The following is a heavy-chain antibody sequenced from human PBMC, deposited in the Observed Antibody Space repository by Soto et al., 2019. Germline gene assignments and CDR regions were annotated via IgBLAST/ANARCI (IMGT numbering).Heavy chain of an antibody. J-gene: IGHJ6*02. Sequence: GGSLRLSCAASGFTFSSYGMHWVRQAPGKGLEWVAVIWYDGSNKYYADSVKGRFTISRDNSKNTLYLQMNSLRAEDTAVYYCARDPVVVAATSYYYYGMDVWGQGTTVTVSS. V-gene: IGHV3-33*01. CDR2: IWYDGSNK. D-gene: IGHD2-15*01. CDR1: GFTFSSYG. CDR3: ARDPVVVAATSYYYYGMDV.